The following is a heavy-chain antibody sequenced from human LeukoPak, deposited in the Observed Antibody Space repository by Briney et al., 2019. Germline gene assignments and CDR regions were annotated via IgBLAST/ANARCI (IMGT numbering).Heavy chain of an antibody. CDR3: ARTSRASSSRSYYYYYMDV. CDR1: GYAFTSYD. J-gene: IGHJ6*03. CDR2: MNPNSGNT. Sequence: ASVKVSCKASGYAFTSYDINWVRQATGQGLEWMGWMNPNSGNTGYAQKFQGRVTMTRNTSISTAYMELSSLRSEDTAVYYCARTSRASSSRSYYYYYMDVWGKGTTVTVSS. V-gene: IGHV1-8*01. D-gene: IGHD6-6*01.